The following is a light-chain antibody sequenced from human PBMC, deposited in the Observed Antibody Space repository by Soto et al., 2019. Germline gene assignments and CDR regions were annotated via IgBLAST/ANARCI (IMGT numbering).Light chain of an antibody. Sequence: QPVLTQSPSASASLGASVKFTCTLSSGHSSYAIAWHQQQPEKGPRYLMKVNSDGSHSKGDGIPDRFSGSSSGAERYLTISSLQSEDEADYYCQTWGTGIVVFGGGTQLTVL. V-gene: IGLV4-69*01. J-gene: IGLJ2*01. CDR3: QTWGTGIVV. CDR2: VNSDGSH. CDR1: SGHSSYA.